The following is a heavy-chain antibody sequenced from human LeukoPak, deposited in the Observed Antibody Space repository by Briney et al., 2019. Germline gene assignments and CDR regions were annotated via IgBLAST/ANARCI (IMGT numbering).Heavy chain of an antibody. V-gene: IGHV4-59*12. Sequence: SETLSLTCTVSGGSISSYYWSWIRQPPGEGLEWIGYIYYSGSTNYNPSLKSRVTISVDTSKNQFSLKLSSVTAADTAVYYCARAGYDSSGYYWDYWGQGTLVTVSS. CDR2: IYYSGST. CDR1: GGSISSYY. CDR3: ARAGYDSSGYYWDY. J-gene: IGHJ4*02. D-gene: IGHD3-22*01.